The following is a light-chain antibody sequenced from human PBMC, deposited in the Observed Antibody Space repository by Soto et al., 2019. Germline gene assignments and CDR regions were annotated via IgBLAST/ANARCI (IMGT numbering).Light chain of an antibody. CDR3: SSYTSSSTPVV. Sequence: QSALTQPASVSGSPGQSITISCTGTSSDGGGYNYVSWYQQHPGKAPKLMIYDVSNRPSGVSNRFSGSKSGNTASLTISGLQAEDEADYYCSSYTSSSTPVVFGGGTKPHRP. V-gene: IGLV2-14*01. J-gene: IGLJ2*01. CDR1: SSDGGGYNY. CDR2: DVS.